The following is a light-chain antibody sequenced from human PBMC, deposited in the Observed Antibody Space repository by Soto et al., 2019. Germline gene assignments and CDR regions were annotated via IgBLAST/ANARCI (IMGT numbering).Light chain of an antibody. J-gene: IGKJ1*01. V-gene: IGKV3-15*01. CDR1: QYISTN. Sequence: EVVMTQSPATLSVSPGERATLSCRASQYISTNLAWYQQRPGQAPRLLIYGSSTRATGIPVRFSGSGSGTEFPLTISSLQSEDFVVYHCQQYNIWPWTFGQGTKVEIK. CDR2: GSS. CDR3: QQYNIWPWT.